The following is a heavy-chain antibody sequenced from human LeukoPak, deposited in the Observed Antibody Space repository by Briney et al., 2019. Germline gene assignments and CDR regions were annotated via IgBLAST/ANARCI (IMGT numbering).Heavy chain of an antibody. CDR2: INHSGST. CDR3: ARYGARYYYDSSGYYYSGYFDY. CDR1: GGSFSGYY. Sequence: SETLSLTCAVYGGSFSGYYWSWIRQPPGKGLEWIGEINHSGSTNYNPSLKSRVTISVDTSKNQFSLKLSSVTAADTAVYYCARYGARYYYDSSGYYYSGYFDYWGQGTLVTVSS. V-gene: IGHV4-34*01. J-gene: IGHJ4*02. D-gene: IGHD3-22*01.